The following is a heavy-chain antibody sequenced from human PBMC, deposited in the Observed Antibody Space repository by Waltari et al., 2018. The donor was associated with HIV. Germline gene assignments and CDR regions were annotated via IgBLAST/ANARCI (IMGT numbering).Heavy chain of an antibody. CDR2: IYYSGST. CDR1: GCSISSSSYY. D-gene: IGHD3-3*01. J-gene: IGHJ6*02. CDR3: ARDPYPYYDFWSGYSNYYYGMDV. Sequence: QLQLQESGPGLVKPSETLSLTCTVSGCSISSSSYYWGWIRQPPGKGLEWIGSIYYSGSTYYNPGLKSRVTISGDTSKNQFSLKLSSVTAADTAVYYCARDPYPYYDFWSGYSNYYYGMDVWGQGTTVTVSS. V-gene: IGHV4-39*07.